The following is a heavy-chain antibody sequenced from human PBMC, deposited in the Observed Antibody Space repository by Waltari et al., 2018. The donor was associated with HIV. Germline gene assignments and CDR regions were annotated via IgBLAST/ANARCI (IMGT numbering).Heavy chain of an antibody. V-gene: IGHV4-4*07. CDR2: IYTTVST. Sequence: QVQLLESGPGLVKPSETLSLTCTVSGDSISGYYWSWIRQPAGKGLEWIGRIYTTVSTNSNPSLKSRVTMSVDTSKNQFSLNLTSVTAADTAVYYWARQGVVVITPRRDFYYGLDVWGQGTTVAVSS. D-gene: IGHD3-22*01. CDR1: GDSISGYY. J-gene: IGHJ6*02. CDR3: ARQGVVVITPRRDFYYGLDV.